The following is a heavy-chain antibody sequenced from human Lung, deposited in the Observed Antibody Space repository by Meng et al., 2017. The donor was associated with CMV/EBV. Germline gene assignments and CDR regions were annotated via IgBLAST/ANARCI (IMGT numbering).Heavy chain of an antibody. D-gene: IGHD3-10*01. CDR3: ARRRGGSGRDC. CDR2: IYHSGST. CDR1: GGSISSSNYY. J-gene: IGHJ4*02. Sequence: HLQLQEPGPGLAKPSETLSLTCTVSGGSISSSNYYWDWIRQPPGKGLEWIGAIYHSGSTSYNPSLQSRVTMFVDTSKNQFSLMLTSVTATDTAVYYCARRRGGSGRDCWGQGTLVTVSS. V-gene: IGHV4-39*01.